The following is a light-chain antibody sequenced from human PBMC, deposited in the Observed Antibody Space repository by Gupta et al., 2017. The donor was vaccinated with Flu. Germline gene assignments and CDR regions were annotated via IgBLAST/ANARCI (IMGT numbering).Light chain of an antibody. CDR1: SGHISDA. Sequence: VKLTCTLCSGHISDAIAGQQQQTEKVPRYLMKVNNDSSHTKGDGIPYRFSGSTSRAERYLTIASLQSEDEADYYCQTWGPGIRVFGGGTKLTVL. CDR3: QTWGPGIRV. V-gene: IGLV4-69*01. CDR2: VNNDSSH. J-gene: IGLJ3*02.